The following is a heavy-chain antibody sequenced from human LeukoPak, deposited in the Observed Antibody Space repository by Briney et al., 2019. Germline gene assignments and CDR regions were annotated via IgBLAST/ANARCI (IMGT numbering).Heavy chain of an antibody. CDR1: GYTFDDYA. Sequence: GGSLRLSCAPSGYTFDDYAIHWVRHAPGEGLEWVSLISGDGGRTHYADAVWGRVTISIDNSKNSMYLQMNSLTTKDTALYNCAKSYDPLRWYYGMDVWGQGTTVTVSS. CDR3: AKSYDPLRWYYGMDV. CDR2: ISGDGGRT. V-gene: IGHV3-43*02. J-gene: IGHJ6*02. D-gene: IGHD3-22*01.